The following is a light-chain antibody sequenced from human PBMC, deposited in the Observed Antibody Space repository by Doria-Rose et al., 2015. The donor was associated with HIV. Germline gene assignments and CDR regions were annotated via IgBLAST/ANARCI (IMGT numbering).Light chain of an antibody. V-gene: IGKV3-20*01. CDR1: QSVSANY. Sequence: TQSPGTLSLSPGERATLSCRANQSVSANYLAWYQQRPGQSPRLLIYGASSRATDIPDRFSGSGSGTDFTLTISRLEPEDFAVYYCHQYASSRTFGQGTKVEIK. J-gene: IGKJ1*01. CDR3: HQYASSRT. CDR2: GAS.